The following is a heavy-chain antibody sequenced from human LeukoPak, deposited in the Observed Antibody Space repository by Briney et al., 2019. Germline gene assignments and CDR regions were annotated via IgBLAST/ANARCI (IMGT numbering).Heavy chain of an antibody. Sequence: GGSLTLSCAASGFIFNDYAMHWVRQAPGKGLEWVAVIAYDGNNKYYADSVKGRFTMSRDYSKNTMYLQVNSLRAEDTAVYYCARDYSPAAIAGDYYFYYWGQGALVTVSS. D-gene: IGHD2-2*01. J-gene: IGHJ4*02. CDR2: IAYDGNNK. CDR3: ARDYSPAAIAGDYYFYY. CDR1: GFIFNDYA. V-gene: IGHV3-30-3*01.